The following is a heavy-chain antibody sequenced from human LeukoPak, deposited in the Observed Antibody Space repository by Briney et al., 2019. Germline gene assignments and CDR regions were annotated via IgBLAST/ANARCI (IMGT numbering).Heavy chain of an antibody. V-gene: IGHV1-69*04. CDR2: IIPILGIA. CDR3: ARDDYGSGSLSYYYGMDV. CDR1: GGTFSSYA. Sequence: SVKVSCKASGGTFSSYAISWVRQAPGQGLEWMGRIIPILGIANYAQKFQGRVTITADKSTSTAYMELSSLRSEDTAVYYCARDDYGSGSLSYYYGMDVWAEGPRSPSP. D-gene: IGHD3-10*01. J-gene: IGHJ6*02.